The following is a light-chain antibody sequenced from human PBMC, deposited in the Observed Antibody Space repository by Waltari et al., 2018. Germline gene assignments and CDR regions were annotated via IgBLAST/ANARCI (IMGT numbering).Light chain of an antibody. J-gene: IGKJ2*01. Sequence: DIQMTQSPLYLSAFVGDRVTITWRSSQNISTYLNWYQQKPGKAPNVLIYAASSLQSGVPLRFSGSGSVTHFTLTINSLQPEDFATYYCQQSYTTPRTFGQGTNLQIK. CDR2: AAS. V-gene: IGKV1-39*01. CDR1: QNISTY. CDR3: QQSYTTPRT.